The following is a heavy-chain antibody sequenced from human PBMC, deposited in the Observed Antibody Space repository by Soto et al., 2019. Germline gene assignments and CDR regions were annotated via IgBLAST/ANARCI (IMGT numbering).Heavy chain of an antibody. CDR1: GYTFTSYG. CDR3: ARRTSLQYQYYYYYYGMDV. V-gene: IGHV1-18*01. Sequence: GASVKASCKASGYTFTSYGISWVRQAPGQGLEWMGWISAYNGNTNYAQKLQGRVTMTTDTSTSTAYMELRSLRSDDTAVYYCARRTSLQYQYYYYYYGMDVWGQGTTVTVSS. J-gene: IGHJ6*02. D-gene: IGHD2-2*01. CDR2: ISAYNGNT.